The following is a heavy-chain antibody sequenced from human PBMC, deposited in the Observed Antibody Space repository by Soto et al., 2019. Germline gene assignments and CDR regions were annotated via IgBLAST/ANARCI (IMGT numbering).Heavy chain of an antibody. CDR1: GYTFTSYD. CDR2: MNPNSGNT. V-gene: IGHV1-8*01. J-gene: IGHJ6*02. Sequence: QVQLVQSGAEVKKPGASVKVSCKASGYTFTSYDINWVRQATGQGLEWMGWMNPNSGNTGYAQKFQGRVTMTRNTYISTAYMELSSLRSEDTAVYYCARAELGYCSSTSCYDLYYYYYGMDVWGQGTTVTVSS. CDR3: ARAELGYCSSTSCYDLYYYYYGMDV. D-gene: IGHD2-2*01.